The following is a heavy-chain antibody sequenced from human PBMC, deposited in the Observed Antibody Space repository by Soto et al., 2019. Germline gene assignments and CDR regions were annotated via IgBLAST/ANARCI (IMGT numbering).Heavy chain of an antibody. J-gene: IGHJ4*02. CDR2: ISAYNGNT. CDR3: ARDPQPPDH. CDR1: GYTFASYA. Sequence: QVQLVQSGAEVKKPGASVKVSCKDSGYTFASYAISWMRQAPGQGLEWMGWISAYNGNTNYAQKLQGRVHMTTPTAKSTAYMELRSLRSDDTSVYYCARDPQPPDHWCQGTQVTVSS. V-gene: IGHV1-18*01.